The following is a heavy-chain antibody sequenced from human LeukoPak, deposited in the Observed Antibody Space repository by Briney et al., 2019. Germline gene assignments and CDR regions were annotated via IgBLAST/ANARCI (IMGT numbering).Heavy chain of an antibody. CDR2: IYPGDSDT. J-gene: IGHJ5*02. D-gene: IGHD3-16*01. Sequence: GESLKISCKGSGYSFTSKWIGWVRQRPGKGLEWMGIIYPGDSDTRYSPSFQGQVTISADKSLSTAYLQWSSLGASDTAMYYCARRMGDWFDPWGQGTLDTVSS. CDR3: ARRMGDWFDP. CDR1: GYSFTSKW. V-gene: IGHV5-51*01.